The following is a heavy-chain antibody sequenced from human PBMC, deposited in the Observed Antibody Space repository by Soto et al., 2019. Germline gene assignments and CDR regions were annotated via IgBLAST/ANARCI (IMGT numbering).Heavy chain of an antibody. J-gene: IGHJ6*02. CDR3: ARGTLRFLEWDRYYYGMDV. CDR1: CGSISSSNW. D-gene: IGHD3-3*01. V-gene: IGHV4-4*02. CDR2: IYHSGST. Sequence: SDTLSLTCAVSCGSISSSNWWSWVRQPPGKGLEWIGEIYHSGSTNYNPSLKSRVTISVDKSKNQFSLKLSSVTAADTAVYYCARGTLRFLEWDRYYYGMDVWGQGTTVTVSS.